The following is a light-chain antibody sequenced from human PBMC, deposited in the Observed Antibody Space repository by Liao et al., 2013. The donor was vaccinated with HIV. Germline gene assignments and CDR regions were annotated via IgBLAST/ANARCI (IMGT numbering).Light chain of an antibody. Sequence: GSVAPGQTARISCGGSNIGRKSVRWYQQRPGQAPVLVMSYDSDRPSGIPERFSGSNSGSTATLTISSVEAGDEADYFCQVFDSSSDHYFFGTGTTVTVL. V-gene: IGLV3-21*01. CDR3: QVFDSSSDHYF. CDR1: NIGRKS. J-gene: IGLJ1*01. CDR2: YDS.